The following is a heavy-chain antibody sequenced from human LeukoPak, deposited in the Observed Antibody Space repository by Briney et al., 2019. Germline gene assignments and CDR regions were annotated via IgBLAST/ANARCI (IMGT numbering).Heavy chain of an antibody. CDR2: IYHSGST. CDR3: ATHAYYYDSSGYYQYYFDY. Sequence: SETLSLTCTVSGYSISSGYYWGWIRQPPGKGLEWIGSIYHSGSTYYNPSLKSRVTISVDTSKNQFSLKLSSVTAADTAVYYCATHAYYYDSSGYYQYYFDYWGQGTLVTVSS. V-gene: IGHV4-38-2*02. CDR1: GYSISSGYY. J-gene: IGHJ4*02. D-gene: IGHD3-22*01.